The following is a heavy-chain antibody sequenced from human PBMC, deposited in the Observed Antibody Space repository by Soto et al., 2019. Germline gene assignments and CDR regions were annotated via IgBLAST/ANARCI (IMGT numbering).Heavy chain of an antibody. CDR1: GFTFRNYD. J-gene: IGHJ4*02. V-gene: IGHV3-30*18. CDR2: ISYDGSST. CDR3: VKRRGGPGEFDS. Sequence: QVQLVESGGGVVQPGRSLTLSCAGAGFTFRNYDMHWVRQAPGKGLEWVALISYDGSSTYSADSVKGRFTISRDNSKNTLYLQTNRLRPDDTAVYYCVKRRGGPGEFDSWGQGTLVTVSS.